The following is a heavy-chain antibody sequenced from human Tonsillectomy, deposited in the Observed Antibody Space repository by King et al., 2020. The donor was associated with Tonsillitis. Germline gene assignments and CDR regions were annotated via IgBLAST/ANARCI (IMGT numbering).Heavy chain of an antibody. J-gene: IGHJ4*02. CDR3: AKDNSTRDFYDSSGPEGFDY. CDR2: ISGSGVST. D-gene: IGHD3-22*01. V-gene: IGHV3-23*04. CDR1: GFTFSNYA. Sequence: VQLVEPGGGLVQPGGSLRLSCAASGFTFSNYAMIWVRQAPGKGLEWVSGISGSGVSTYYADSVKGRFTISRDNSKNTLYLQMNSLRPEDTAVYYCAKDNSTRDFYDSSGPEGFDYWGQGTLVTVSS.